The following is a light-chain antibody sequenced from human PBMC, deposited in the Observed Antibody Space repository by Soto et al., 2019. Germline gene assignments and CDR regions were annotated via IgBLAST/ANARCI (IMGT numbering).Light chain of an antibody. CDR1: QDVSNS. Sequence: DIQMTQSPSSLSASVGDRVTITCQASQDVSNSIHWYQQKPGRAPNLMIYGASNLETGVPSRFSGSGSGTHFTFTISDLQPEDFATYYCQQYDSVPFTFGPGTTVDMK. J-gene: IGKJ3*01. V-gene: IGKV1-33*01. CDR3: QQYDSVPFT. CDR2: GAS.